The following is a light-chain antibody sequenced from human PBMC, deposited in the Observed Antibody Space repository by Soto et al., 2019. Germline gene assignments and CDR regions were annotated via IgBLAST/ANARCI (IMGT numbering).Light chain of an antibody. CDR3: QQSGSSVT. V-gene: IGKV3-20*01. CDR2: GVS. Sequence: EIVLTQSPCTLSLSPWERATLSCRASQYVSSSYLAWYQQKPGRAPRLLIFGVSSRATGIPDRFSGSGSGTDFSLTISRLEPEDFAVYYCQQSGSSVTFG. J-gene: IGKJ5*01. CDR1: QYVSSSY.